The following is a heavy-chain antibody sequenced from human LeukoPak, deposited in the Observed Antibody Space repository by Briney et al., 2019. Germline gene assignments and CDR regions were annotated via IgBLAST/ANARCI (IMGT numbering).Heavy chain of an antibody. V-gene: IGHV4-59*01. Sequence: SETLSLTCTVSGGSISSYYWSWIRQSPGKGLGWIGYVYYSGSTNYNPSLKSRVTISVDTSKNHFSLKLSSVTAADTAVYYCARESAVSFDFWGQGTLVTVSS. CDR1: GGSISSYY. CDR3: ARESAVSFDF. CDR2: VYYSGST. J-gene: IGHJ4*02.